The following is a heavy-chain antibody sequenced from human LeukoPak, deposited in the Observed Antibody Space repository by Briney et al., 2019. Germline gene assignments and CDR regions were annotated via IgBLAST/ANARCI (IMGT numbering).Heavy chain of an antibody. V-gene: IGHV5-51*01. CDR2: IYPGDSDT. CDR1: GYSFTSYW. CDR3: ARASSSWYVWFDP. Sequence: GESLKISCEGSGYSFTSYWIGWVRQMPGKGLEWMGIIYPGDSDTRYSPSFQGQVTISADKSISTAYLQWSSLKASDTAMYYCARASSSWYVWFDPWGQGTLVTVSS. J-gene: IGHJ5*02. D-gene: IGHD6-13*01.